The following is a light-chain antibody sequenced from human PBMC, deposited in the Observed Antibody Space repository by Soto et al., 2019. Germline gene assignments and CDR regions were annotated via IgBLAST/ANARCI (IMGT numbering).Light chain of an antibody. CDR3: QAWDSGSPYV. V-gene: IGLV3-1*01. Sequence: SYELTQPRSVSVSPGQTARIPCSGDMLGEKYVCWYQHKAGQTPLLIIYQDTERPSGIPERFSGSNSGDTATLTISGTQPVDEAEYYCQAWDSGSPYVFGSGTKLTVL. CDR1: MLGEKY. CDR2: QDT. J-gene: IGLJ1*01.